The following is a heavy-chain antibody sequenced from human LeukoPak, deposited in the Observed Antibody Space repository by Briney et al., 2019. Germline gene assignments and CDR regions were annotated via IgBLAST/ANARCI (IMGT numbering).Heavy chain of an antibody. V-gene: IGHV4-4*07. D-gene: IGHD3-10*01. Sequence: SETLSLTCTVSGGSISSYYLSWIRQPAGKGLEWIGRIYSRGTTYNPSLKDRVTMSADTSRNHVSLTLNSVTAADTAVYYCARVYGSGSYYNGYYYYYMDVWGKGTTVTISS. CDR1: GGSISSYY. CDR3: ARVYGSGSYYNGYYYYYMDV. CDR2: IYSRGT. J-gene: IGHJ6*03.